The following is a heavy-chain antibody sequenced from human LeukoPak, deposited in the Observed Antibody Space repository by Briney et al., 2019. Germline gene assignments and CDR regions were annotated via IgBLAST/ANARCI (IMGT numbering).Heavy chain of an antibody. CDR1: GFTFSGYS. J-gene: IGHJ6*03. Sequence: GGSLRLSCAASGFTFSGYSMSWVRQAPGKGLEWVSGLGRSGENKYYADSVKGRFTISRDNSKDTVYLQMNSLRAEDTAVYYCAKDTAMADEYYYMDVWGKGTTVTVSS. D-gene: IGHD5-18*01. CDR3: AKDTAMADEYYYMDV. CDR2: LGRSGENK. V-gene: IGHV3-23*01.